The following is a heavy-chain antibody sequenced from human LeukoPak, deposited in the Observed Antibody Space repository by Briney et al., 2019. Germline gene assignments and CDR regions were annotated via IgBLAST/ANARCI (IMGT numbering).Heavy chain of an antibody. CDR1: GFTFDDYA. Sequence: GGSLRLSCAASGFTFDDYAMHWVRQAPGKGLEWVSGISWNSGSIGYADSVKGRFTISRDNAKNSLYLQMNSLRAEDTAVYYCARVVPGTGFFYWGQGTLVTVSS. CDR2: ISWNSGSI. J-gene: IGHJ4*02. CDR3: ARVVPGTGFFY. D-gene: IGHD2-8*02. V-gene: IGHV3-9*01.